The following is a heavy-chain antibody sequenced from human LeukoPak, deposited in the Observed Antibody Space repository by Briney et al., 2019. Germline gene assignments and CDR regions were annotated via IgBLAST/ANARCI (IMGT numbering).Heavy chain of an antibody. V-gene: IGHV3-74*01. Sequence: GGSLRLSCAASGFTSSNYWMHWVRQAPAKGLVWVSRINRDGSSTNYADSVRGRFTISRDNAKNSLYLQMNSLRAEDTAVYYCARTYYYDSSGYYLYSNDAFDIWGQGTMVTVSS. J-gene: IGHJ3*02. CDR3: ARTYYYDSSGYYLYSNDAFDI. CDR1: GFTSSNYW. D-gene: IGHD3-22*01. CDR2: INRDGSST.